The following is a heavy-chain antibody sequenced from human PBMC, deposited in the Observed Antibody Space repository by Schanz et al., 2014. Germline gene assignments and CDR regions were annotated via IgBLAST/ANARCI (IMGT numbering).Heavy chain of an antibody. CDR3: AKGRFGELSAFDI. J-gene: IGHJ3*02. CDR2: ISGSGGST. D-gene: IGHD3-10*01. Sequence: VQLVESGGGVVQPGRSLRLSCAASGFTFSSYALHWVRQAPGKGLEWVSAISGSGGSTYYADSVKGRFTISRDNSKNTLYLQMKSLRAEDTAVYYCAKGRFGELSAFDIWGQGTMVTVSS. CDR1: GFTFSSYA. V-gene: IGHV3-23*04.